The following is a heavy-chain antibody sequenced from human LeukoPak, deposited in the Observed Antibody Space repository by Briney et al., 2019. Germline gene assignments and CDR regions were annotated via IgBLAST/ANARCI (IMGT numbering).Heavy chain of an antibody. CDR3: ARRRPPARYCSGGSCYMSGWFDP. V-gene: IGHV4-34*01. D-gene: IGHD2-15*01. Sequence: PSETLSLTCAVYGGSFSGYYWSWIRQPLGKGLEWIGEINHSGSTNYNPSLKSRVTISVDTSKNQFSLKLSSVTAADTAVYYCARRRPPARYCSGGSCYMSGWFDPWGQGTLVTVSS. J-gene: IGHJ5*02. CDR2: INHSGST. CDR1: GGSFSGYY.